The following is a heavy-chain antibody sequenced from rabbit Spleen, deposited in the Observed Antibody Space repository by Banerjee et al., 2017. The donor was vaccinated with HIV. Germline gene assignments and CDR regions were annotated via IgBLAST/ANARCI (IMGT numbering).Heavy chain of an antibody. J-gene: IGHJ6*01. CDR3: ARDTGTSFSTYGMDL. D-gene: IGHD7-1*01. CDR2: SYAGSSGST. V-gene: IGHV1S40*01. Sequence: QSLEESGGGLVKPGASLTLTCKASGFSFNSGYDMCWVRQTPGKGLEWIACSYAGSSGSTYSAIWAKGRFTISKTSSTTVTLQMTSLTAADTATYFCARDTGTSFSTYGMDLWARAPWSPS. CDR1: GFSFNSGYD.